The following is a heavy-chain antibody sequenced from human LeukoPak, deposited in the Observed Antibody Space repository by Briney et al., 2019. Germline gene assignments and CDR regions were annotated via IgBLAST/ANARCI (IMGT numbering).Heavy chain of an antibody. CDR3: ARGLYSSSWNNWFDP. Sequence: PSETLSLTCAVYGGSFSGYYWSWIRQPPGKGLEWIGENNHSGSTNYNPSLKSRVTISVDTSKNQFSLKLSSVTAADTAVYYCARGLYSSSWNNWFDPWGQGTLVTVSS. V-gene: IGHV4-34*01. CDR1: GGSFSGYY. D-gene: IGHD6-13*01. J-gene: IGHJ5*02. CDR2: NNHSGST.